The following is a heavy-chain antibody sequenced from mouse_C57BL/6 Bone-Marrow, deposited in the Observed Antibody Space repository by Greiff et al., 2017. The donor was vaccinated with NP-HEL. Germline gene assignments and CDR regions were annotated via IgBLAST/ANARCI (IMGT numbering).Heavy chain of an antibody. D-gene: IGHD1-1*01. CDR1: GYTFTSYG. V-gene: IGHV1-81*01. CDR2: IYPRSGNT. J-gene: IGHJ1*03. Sequence: VKLMESGAELARPGASVKLSCKASGYTFTSYGISWVKQRTGQGLEWIGEIYPRSGNTYYNEKFKGKATLTADKSSSTAYMELRSLTSEDSAVYFCAKGVWYYYPWYFDVWGTGTTVTVSS. CDR3: AKGVWYYYPWYFDV.